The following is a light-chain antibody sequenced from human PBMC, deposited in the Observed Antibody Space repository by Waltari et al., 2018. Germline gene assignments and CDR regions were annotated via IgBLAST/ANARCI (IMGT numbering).Light chain of an antibody. CDR1: HSNIGSNY. CDR2: KDS. V-gene: IGLV1-47*01. Sequence: QSVLTQPPSASGTPGQRVTISSSGSHSNIGSNYVYWYQQLPGTAPKLLIYKDSQRPPGVPDRFSGSKSGTSASLAISGLRSEDEADYYCAAWDDSLSGPIFATGTKVTV. J-gene: IGLJ1*01. CDR3: AAWDDSLSGPI.